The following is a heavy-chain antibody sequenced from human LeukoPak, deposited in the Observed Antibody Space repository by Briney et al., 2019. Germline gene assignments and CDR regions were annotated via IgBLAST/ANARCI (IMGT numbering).Heavy chain of an antibody. Sequence: PSETLSLTCTVSGASISNYYWGWVRQPPGKGLEWVGYIYYSGSTNYNPSLKSRVTISLDTSKNQFSLNLTSVTAADTAVYFCAKTARFRYFEYWGQGTLVTVSS. D-gene: IGHD3-9*01. V-gene: IGHV4-59*03. J-gene: IGHJ4*02. CDR2: IYYSGST. CDR1: GASISNYY. CDR3: AKTARFRYFEY.